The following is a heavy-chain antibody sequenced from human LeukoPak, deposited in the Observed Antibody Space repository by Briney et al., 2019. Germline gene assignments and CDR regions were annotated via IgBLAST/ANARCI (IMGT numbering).Heavy chain of an antibody. J-gene: IGHJ4*02. CDR2: ISDSGSLT. V-gene: IGHV3-23*01. CDR3: AKDARRTNGWYFFDY. Sequence: SGGSLRLSCAASGFAFSNLAMGWVRQAPGQGLEWVSVISDSGSLTYYADSVKGRFTISRDNSKNTLFLQMNSLRAEDTAVCYCAKDARRTNGWYFFDYWGQETLVTVSS. CDR1: GFAFSNLA. D-gene: IGHD6-19*01.